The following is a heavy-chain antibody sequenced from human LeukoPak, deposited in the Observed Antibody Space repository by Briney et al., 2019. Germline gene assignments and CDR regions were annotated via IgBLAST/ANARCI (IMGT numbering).Heavy chain of an antibody. CDR1: EFSVGSNY. Sequence: GGSLRLSCAASEFSVGSNYMTWVRQAPGKGLEWVSLIYSGGSTYYADSVKGRFTISRDNAKNTLYLQMNSLRAEDTAVYYCAKDLYYYDSSGSENDAFDIWGQGTMVTVSS. CDR2: IYSGGST. CDR3: AKDLYYYDSSGSENDAFDI. V-gene: IGHV3-66*01. J-gene: IGHJ3*02. D-gene: IGHD3-22*01.